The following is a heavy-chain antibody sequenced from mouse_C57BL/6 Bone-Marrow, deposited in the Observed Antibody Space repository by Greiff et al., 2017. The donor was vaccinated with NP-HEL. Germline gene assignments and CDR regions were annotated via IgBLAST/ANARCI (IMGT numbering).Heavy chain of an antibody. CDR1: GYTFTDYN. D-gene: IGHD1-1*01. J-gene: IGHJ2*01. Sequence: VQLQQSGPELVKPGASVKIPCKASGYTFTDYNMDWVKQSHGKSLEWIGDINPNNGGTIYNQKFKGKATLTVDKSSSTAYMELRSLTSEDTAVYYCARRYYYGSFFDYWGQGTTLTVSS. CDR3: ARRYYYGSFFDY. V-gene: IGHV1-18*01. CDR2: INPNNGGT.